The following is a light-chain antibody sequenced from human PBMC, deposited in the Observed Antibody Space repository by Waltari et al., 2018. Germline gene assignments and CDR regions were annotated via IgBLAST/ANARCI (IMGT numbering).Light chain of an antibody. V-gene: IGLV2-11*01. J-gene: IGLJ3*02. CDR3: CSYAGSYSWV. CDR1: SSDIGIYNY. Sequence: QSALTQPRSVSGSPGQSVTISCAGTSSDIGIYNYVSWYQHHPGKAPKLMIFDVSNRPSGGPGRCSGSKADNTAALTISGLQAEDEADYYGCSYAGSYSWVFGGGTTLTIL. CDR2: DVS.